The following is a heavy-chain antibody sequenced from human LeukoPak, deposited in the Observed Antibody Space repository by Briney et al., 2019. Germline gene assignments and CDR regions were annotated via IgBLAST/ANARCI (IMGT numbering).Heavy chain of an antibody. CDR3: ARAQGGYDFAAFDI. J-gene: IGHJ3*02. V-gene: IGHV1-58*01. Sequence: SVKVSCKASGLTFTSSAVQWVRQARGQRLEWIGWIVVGSGNTNYAQKFQGRVTLTRDKSASTAYMELSSLTSEDTAVYYCARAQGGYDFAAFDIWGQGTVVIVSS. D-gene: IGHD5-12*01. CDR1: GLTFTSSA. CDR2: IVVGSGNT.